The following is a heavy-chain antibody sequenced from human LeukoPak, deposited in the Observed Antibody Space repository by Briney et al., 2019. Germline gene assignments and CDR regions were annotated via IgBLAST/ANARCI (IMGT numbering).Heavy chain of an antibody. CDR3: ARDGLYRAGPGDYYYYMDV. D-gene: IGHD5-24*01. V-gene: IGHV1-18*01. J-gene: IGHJ6*03. CDR2: ISVYTGKT. Sequence: ASVKVSCKASGYTFTSYGISWVRQAPGQGLEWLGWISVYTGKTNYAEKFQGRVTMTTDTSTSIAYMELRSLRSDDTAVYYCARDGLYRAGPGDYYYYMDVWGKGTTVIVSS. CDR1: GYTFTSYG.